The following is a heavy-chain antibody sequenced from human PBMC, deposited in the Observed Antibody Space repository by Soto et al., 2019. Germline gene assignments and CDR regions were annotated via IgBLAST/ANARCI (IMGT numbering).Heavy chain of an antibody. CDR2: INHSGST. V-gene: IGHV4-34*01. CDR3: ARGLTQQRRGIAARSEGYYGMDV. J-gene: IGHJ6*02. Sequence: EWRCRSGTVYGGSFSGYYWSWVRQPPGKGLEWIGEINHSGSTNYNTSLKSRVTISVDTSKNQFSLKLSSVTAADTAVYYCARGLTQQRRGIAARSEGYYGMDVWGQGTMVTVSS. CDR1: GGSFSGYY. D-gene: IGHD6-6*01.